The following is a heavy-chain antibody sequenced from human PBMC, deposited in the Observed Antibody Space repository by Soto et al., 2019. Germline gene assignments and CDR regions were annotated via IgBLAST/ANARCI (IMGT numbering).Heavy chain of an antibody. J-gene: IGHJ4*02. V-gene: IGHV1-18*01. CDR3: AREQRAGSSSNPIDY. CDR1: GYTFTSYG. Sequence: ASVKVSCKASGYTFTSYGISWVRQAPGQGLEWMGWINAYSGNTNYAQKLQGRVTMTTDTSTSTAYMELRSLRSDDTAVYFCAREQRAGSSSNPIDYWGQGTLVTVSS. CDR2: INAYSGNT. D-gene: IGHD6-13*01.